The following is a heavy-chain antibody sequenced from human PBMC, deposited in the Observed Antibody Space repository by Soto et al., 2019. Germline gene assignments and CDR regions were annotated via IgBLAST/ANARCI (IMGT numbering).Heavy chain of an antibody. CDR2: ISSSSSTI. V-gene: IGHV3-48*01. Sequence: PGGLLRLSCAASGFTFSSYSMNWVRQAPGKGLEWVSYISSSSSTIYYADSVKGRFTISRDNAKNSLYLQMNSLRAEDKAVYYCARARSQFDIWGQGTMVTVSS. CDR1: GFTFSSYS. CDR3: ARARSQFDI. J-gene: IGHJ3*02.